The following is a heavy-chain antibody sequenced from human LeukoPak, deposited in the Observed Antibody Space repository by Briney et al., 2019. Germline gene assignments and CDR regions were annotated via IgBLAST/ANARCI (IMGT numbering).Heavy chain of an antibody. CDR2: ISGSGGST. J-gene: IGHJ4*02. D-gene: IGHD3-3*01. CDR1: GFTFSSYA. Sequence: QPGGSLRLSCAASGFTFSSYAMSWVRQAPGKGLEWVSAISGSGGSTYYADSVKGRFTISRDNSKNTLYLQMNSLRAEDTAVYYCVRFLEWLFNFDYWGQGTLVTVSS. V-gene: IGHV3-23*01. CDR3: VRFLEWLFNFDY.